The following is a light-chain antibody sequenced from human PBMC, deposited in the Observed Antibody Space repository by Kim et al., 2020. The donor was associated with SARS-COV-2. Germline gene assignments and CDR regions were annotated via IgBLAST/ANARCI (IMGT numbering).Light chain of an antibody. Sequence: QPAAISCKSRQSLLQSERRTYLDWFLQKPGQSPKLLIYDVSHRFSAVTERGSGSGSGTEFTLKISRVEAEDVGVYYCAHSAQLRYTFGQGTKLEI. V-gene: IGKV2D-29*02. CDR2: DVS. CDR1: QSLLQSERRTY. CDR3: AHSAQLRYT. J-gene: IGKJ2*01.